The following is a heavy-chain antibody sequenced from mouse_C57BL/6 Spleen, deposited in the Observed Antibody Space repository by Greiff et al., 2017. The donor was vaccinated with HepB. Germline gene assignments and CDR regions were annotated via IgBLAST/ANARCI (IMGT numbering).Heavy chain of an antibody. Sequence: VQLQQPGAELVRPGSSVKLSCKASGYTFTSYWMHWVKQRPIQGLEWIGNIDPSDSETHYNQKFKDKATLTVDKSSSTAYMQLSSLTSEDSAVYYCARWGYYYGSSSFDYWGQGTTLTVSS. D-gene: IGHD1-1*01. CDR1: GYTFTSYW. V-gene: IGHV1-52*01. CDR2: IDPSDSET. CDR3: ARWGYYYGSSSFDY. J-gene: IGHJ2*01.